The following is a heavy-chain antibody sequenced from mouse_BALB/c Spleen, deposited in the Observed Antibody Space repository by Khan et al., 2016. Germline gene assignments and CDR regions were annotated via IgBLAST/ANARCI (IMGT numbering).Heavy chain of an antibody. V-gene: IGHV1-54*01. J-gene: IGHJ3*01. CDR2: INPGSGGT. D-gene: IGHD1-2*01. CDR3: ARSYYGYGFAY. CDR1: GYAFTTYL. Sequence: QVQLKQSGAELVRPGTSVKVSCKASGYAFTTYLIEWIKQRPGQGLEWIGVINPGSGGTNYNEKLKDMATLTADKSSSTAYMQLSSLTSDDSAVYFCARSYYGYGFAYWGQGTLVTVSA.